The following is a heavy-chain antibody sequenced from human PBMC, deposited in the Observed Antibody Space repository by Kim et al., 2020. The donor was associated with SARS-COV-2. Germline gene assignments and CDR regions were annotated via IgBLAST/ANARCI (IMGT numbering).Heavy chain of an antibody. D-gene: IGHD3-22*01. Sequence: ASVKVSCKASGYTFTSHYMHWVRQAPGQGLEWMGMMNPSGADTSYAQKFQGRLTMTRETSTSTVYMELNSLRAEDTDVYYCTSGDSSGYRNKYYYYDMDVGGQGTTVTVS. J-gene: IGHJ6*02. V-gene: IGHV1-46*01. CDR3: TSGDSSGYRNKYYYYDMDV. CDR1: GYTFTSHY. CDR2: MNPSGADT.